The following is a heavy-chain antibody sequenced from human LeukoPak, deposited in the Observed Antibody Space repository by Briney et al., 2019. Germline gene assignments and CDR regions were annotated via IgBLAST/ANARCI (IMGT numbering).Heavy chain of an antibody. CDR3: ARAYTGYSSGWYFDY. Sequence: GGSLRLSCAASGFTFDDYGMNWVRQAPGKGLEWVSGINWNGGSTGYADSVKGRFTISRDNAKNSLYLQMNSLRAEDTALYYCARAYTGYSSGWYFDYWGQGTLVTVSS. D-gene: IGHD6-19*01. J-gene: IGHJ4*02. V-gene: IGHV3-20*04. CDR1: GFTFDDYG. CDR2: INWNGGST.